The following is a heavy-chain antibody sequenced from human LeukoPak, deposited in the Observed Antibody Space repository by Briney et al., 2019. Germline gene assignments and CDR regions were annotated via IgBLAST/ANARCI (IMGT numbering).Heavy chain of an antibody. CDR3: ARGADPNYYDSSGCLDY. CDR2: IIPIFGTA. V-gene: IGHV1-69*05. J-gene: IGHJ4*02. CDR1: GGTFSSYA. D-gene: IGHD3-22*01. Sequence: ASVKASCQASGGTFSSYAISWVRQAPGQGLEWMGGIIPIFGTANYAQKFQGRVTITTDESTSTAYMELSSLRYEDTAVYYCARGADPNYYDSSGCLDYCGQGTLVTVSS.